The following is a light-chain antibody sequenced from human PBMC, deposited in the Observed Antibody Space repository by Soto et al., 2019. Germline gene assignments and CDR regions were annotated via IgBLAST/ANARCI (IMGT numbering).Light chain of an antibody. V-gene: IGKV4-1*01. CDR2: WAS. CDR1: QSLLSSSTNKNY. CDR3: HHYHSSPLT. Sequence: DIVMTQSPDSLAVSLGERATINCKSSQSLLSSSTNKNYLSWYQQKPGQAPKALLYWASTRESGVPDRFSGSGSGTDFPLTISRRQAEDVAVYYCHHYHSSPLTFGGGTKVEIK. J-gene: IGKJ4*01.